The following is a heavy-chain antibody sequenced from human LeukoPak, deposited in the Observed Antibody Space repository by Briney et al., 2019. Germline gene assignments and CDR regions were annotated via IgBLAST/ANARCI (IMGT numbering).Heavy chain of an antibody. CDR1: GFTFSSYT. J-gene: IGHJ4*02. D-gene: IGHD6-19*01. CDR3: ARGIAVAGTCMDY. V-gene: IGHV3-48*01. Sequence: PGGSLRLSCAASGFTFSSYTMNWVRQAPGKGLEWVSSISSSSNTIYYADSVKGRFTISRDNAKNSLYLQMNSLRAEDTAVYYCARGIAVAGTCMDYWGQGTLVTVSS. CDR2: ISSSSNTI.